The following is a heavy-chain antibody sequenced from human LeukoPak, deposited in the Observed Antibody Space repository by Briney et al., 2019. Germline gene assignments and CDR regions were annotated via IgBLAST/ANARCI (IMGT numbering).Heavy chain of an antibody. D-gene: IGHD2-15*01. J-gene: IGHJ3*02. CDR1: GFTFSSYW. CDR3: AKAQLQYCSGGSCFDAFDI. V-gene: IGHV3-7*03. CDR2: IKQDGSEK. Sequence: GGSLRLSCAASGFTFSSYWMSWVRQAPGKGLEWVANIKQDGSEKYYVDSVKGRFTISRDNSKNTLYLQMNSLRAEDTAVYYCAKAQLQYCSGGSCFDAFDIWGQGTMVTVSS.